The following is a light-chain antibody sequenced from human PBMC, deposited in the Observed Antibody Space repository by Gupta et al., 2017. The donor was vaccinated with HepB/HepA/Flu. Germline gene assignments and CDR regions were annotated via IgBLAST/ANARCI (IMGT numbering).Light chain of an antibody. CDR3: QSADSSGSYWV. CDR1: ALPNQY. V-gene: IGLV3-25*03. CDR2: KDN. Sequence: SYELTQPPSVSVSPGQTARITCSGDALPNQYAYWYQQKPGQAPVLIMYKDNERPSGIPERFSGSSSRTTVSLTISGVLAEDEADYYCQSADSSGSYWVFDGGTKLTVL. J-gene: IGLJ3*02.